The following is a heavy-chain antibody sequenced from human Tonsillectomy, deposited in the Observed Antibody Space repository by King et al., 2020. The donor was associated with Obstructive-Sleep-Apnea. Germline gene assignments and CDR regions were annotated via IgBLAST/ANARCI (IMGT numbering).Heavy chain of an antibody. CDR3: ARSTAPIVVGYYYYGMDV. D-gene: IGHD3-22*01. J-gene: IGHJ6*02. CDR1: GFTFSDYP. V-gene: IGHV3-30-3*01. Sequence: VQLVESGGGVVQPGRSLRLSCAASGFTFSDYPMHWVRQAPGKGLEWVAVISYDGSNKYYADSVKGRFTISRDNSENTLYLQMNSLRPEDTAVYYCARSTAPIVVGYYYYGMDVWGQGTTVTVSS. CDR2: ISYDGSNK.